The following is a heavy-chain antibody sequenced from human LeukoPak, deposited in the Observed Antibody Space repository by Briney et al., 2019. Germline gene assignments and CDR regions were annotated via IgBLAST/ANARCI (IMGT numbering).Heavy chain of an antibody. CDR1: GFIFSNYA. CDR3: AKSVEHSNYRKFHD. Sequence: GGSLRLSCAASGFIFSNYAMSWVRQAPGKGPEWVSGISGGGGGTYYADSVKGRFTIPRANSKNTPYLQMKSLRVDDTAVYYCAKSVEHSNYRKFHDWGQGTLVTVSS. V-gene: IGHV3-23*01. D-gene: IGHD4-11*01. CDR2: ISGGGGGT. J-gene: IGHJ4*02.